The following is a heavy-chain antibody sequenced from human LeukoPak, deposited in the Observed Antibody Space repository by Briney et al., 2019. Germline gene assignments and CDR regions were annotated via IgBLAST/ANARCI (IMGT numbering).Heavy chain of an antibody. CDR1: GFTFSSYA. J-gene: IGHJ4*02. D-gene: IGHD3-3*01. V-gene: IGHV3-23*01. CDR2: FTGDDGST. Sequence: GGSLRLSCAASGFTFSSYAMSWVRQAPGKGLEWVSVFTGDDGSTYYVDSVKGRFTISRDNSKNTLYLQMNSLRVEDTAVYYCAKDSARSGYYTSSYYWGQGTLVTVSS. CDR3: AKDSARSGYYTSSYY.